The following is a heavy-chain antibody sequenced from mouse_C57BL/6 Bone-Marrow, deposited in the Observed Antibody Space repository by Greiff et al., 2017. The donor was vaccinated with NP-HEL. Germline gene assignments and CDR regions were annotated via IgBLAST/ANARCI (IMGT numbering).Heavy chain of an antibody. CDR2: ISSGGSYT. Sequence: EVQLVDSGGDLVKPGGSLKLSCAASGFTFSSYGMSWVRQTPDKRLEWVATISSGGSYTYYPDSVKGRFTISRDNAKNTLYLQMSSLKSEDTAMYYCARSWFAYWGQGTLVTVSA. V-gene: IGHV5-6*01. J-gene: IGHJ3*01. CDR3: ARSWFAY. CDR1: GFTFSSYG.